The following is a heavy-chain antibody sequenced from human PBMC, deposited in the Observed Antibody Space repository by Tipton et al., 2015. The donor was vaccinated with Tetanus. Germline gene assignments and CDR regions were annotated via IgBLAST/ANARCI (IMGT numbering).Heavy chain of an antibody. CDR3: AKTLGYCSSTSCYADAFDI. D-gene: IGHD2-2*01. CDR2: INPNSGGT. V-gene: IGHV1-2*02. CDR1: GYTFTGYY. J-gene: IGHJ3*02. Sequence: QSGAEVKKPGASVKVSCKASGYTFTGYYMHWVRQAPGQGLEWMGWINPNSGGTNYAQKFQGRVTMTRDTSISTAYMELSRLRSDDTAVYYCAKTLGYCSSTSCYADAFDIWGQGTMVTVSS.